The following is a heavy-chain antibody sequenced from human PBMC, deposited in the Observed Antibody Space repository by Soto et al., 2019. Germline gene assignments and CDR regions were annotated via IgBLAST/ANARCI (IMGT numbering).Heavy chain of an antibody. Sequence: NPGGSLRLSCAASGFTFSDYYMSWIRQAPGKGLEWVSYISSSGSTIYYADSVKGRFTISRDNAKNSLYLQMNSLRAEDTAVYYCARWGPLYYYYYYGMDVWGQGTTVTVSS. V-gene: IGHV3-11*01. J-gene: IGHJ6*02. D-gene: IGHD3-16*01. CDR2: ISSSGSTI. CDR1: GFTFSDYY. CDR3: ARWGPLYYYYYYGMDV.